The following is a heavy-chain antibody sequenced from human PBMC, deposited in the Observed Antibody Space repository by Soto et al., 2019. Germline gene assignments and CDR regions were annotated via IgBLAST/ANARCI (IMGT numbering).Heavy chain of an antibody. J-gene: IGHJ4*02. D-gene: IGHD1-1*01. V-gene: IGHV3-21*01. Sequence: EVQLVESGGGLVKPGGSLRLSCTASGFIFRTDGMTWVRQAPGKGLEWVSSIYSSGTFIYYADSVKGRFTISRDDAKNSMFLQMNTLRAEDTAVYYCGRAIERGIIRHWGQGTLVTVSS. CDR1: GFIFRTDG. CDR3: GRAIERGIIRH. CDR2: IYSSGTFI.